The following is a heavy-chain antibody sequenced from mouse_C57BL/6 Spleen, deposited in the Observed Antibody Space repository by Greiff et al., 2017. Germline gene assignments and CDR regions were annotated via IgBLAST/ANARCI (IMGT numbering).Heavy chain of an antibody. J-gene: IGHJ3*01. CDR3: ARTGDPGFAY. CDR2: IDPNSGGT. Sequence: VKLQQPGAELVKPGASVKLSCKASGYTFTSYWMHWVKQRPGRGLEWIGRIDPNSGGTKYNEKFKSKATLTVDKPSSTAYMQLSSLTSEDSAVYYCARTGDPGFAYWGQGTLVTVSA. CDR1: GYTFTSYW. V-gene: IGHV1-72*01.